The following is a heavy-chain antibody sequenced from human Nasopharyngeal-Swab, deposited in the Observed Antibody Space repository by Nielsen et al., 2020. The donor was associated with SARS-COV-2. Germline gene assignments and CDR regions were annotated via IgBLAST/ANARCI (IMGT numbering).Heavy chain of an antibody. V-gene: IGHV4-59*08. CDR1: GVFISSYS. D-gene: IGHD4-17*01. J-gene: IGHJ6*02. Sequence: GSLRLSCAVSGVFISSYSWAWIRQPPGKGLEWIGFIFYSGSTNYNPSLRSRATISVDTSKSLLSLRLSSVTAADTAVYYCARLDGDYRVGYYGLAVWGQGTTVTVSS. CDR3: ARLDGDYRVGYYGLAV. CDR2: IFYSGST.